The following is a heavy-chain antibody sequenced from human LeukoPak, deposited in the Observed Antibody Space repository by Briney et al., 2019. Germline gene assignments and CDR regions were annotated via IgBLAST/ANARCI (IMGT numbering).Heavy chain of an antibody. V-gene: IGHV3-21*01. Sequence: PGGSLRLSCAASGFTFSSYSMNWVRQAPGKGLEWVSSISSSSSYIYYADTVKGRFTISRDNAKNSLYLQMTSLRAEDTAVYYCARGNIVVVTAIQAFDIWGQGTMVTVSS. CDR2: ISSSSSYI. CDR3: ARGNIVVVTAIQAFDI. CDR1: GFTFSSYS. D-gene: IGHD2-21*02. J-gene: IGHJ3*02.